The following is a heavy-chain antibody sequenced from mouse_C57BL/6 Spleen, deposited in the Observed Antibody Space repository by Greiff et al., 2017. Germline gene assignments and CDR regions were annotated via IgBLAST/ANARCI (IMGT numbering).Heavy chain of an antibody. CDR2: INPSTGGT. CDR3: ARRGMAMDY. V-gene: IGHV1-42*01. CDR1: GYSFTGYY. J-gene: IGHJ4*01. Sequence: VQLQQSGPELVKPGASVKISCKASGYSFTGYYMNWVKQSPEKSLEWIGEINPSTGGTTYNQKFKAKATLTVDKSSSTAYMQLKSLTSEDSAVYYCARRGMAMDYWGQGTSVTVSS.